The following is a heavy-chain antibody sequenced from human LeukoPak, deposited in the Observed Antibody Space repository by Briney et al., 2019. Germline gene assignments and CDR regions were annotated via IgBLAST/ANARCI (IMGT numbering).Heavy chain of an antibody. J-gene: IGHJ4*02. V-gene: IGHV3-30*04. CDR1: GFTFTGHS. Sequence: GGSLRLSCVASGFTFTGHSMHWVRQAPGKGLEWVAVLGNDEKTIFYADSVKGRFTVSRDNSKNTVYLQMNSLRDGDTAVYYCAREKQSGRTPFDYWGQGSLVTASS. CDR2: LGNDEKTI. D-gene: IGHD2-15*01. CDR3: AREKQSGRTPFDY.